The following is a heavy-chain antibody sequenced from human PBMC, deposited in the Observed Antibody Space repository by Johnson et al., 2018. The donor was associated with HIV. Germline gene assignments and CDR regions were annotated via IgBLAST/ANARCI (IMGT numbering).Heavy chain of an antibody. D-gene: IGHD4-17*01. Sequence: QVQLVESGGGVVQPGRSLRLSCAASEFTFSNYAMHWVRQAPGKGLEWVAVVPDDGDNTYYAASVKGRFTISRDNSKNTLYLQMNSLRAEDTAVYYCARDYGDYAHDAFDIWGQGTMVTVSS. V-gene: IGHV3-30-3*01. CDR3: ARDYGDYAHDAFDI. J-gene: IGHJ3*02. CDR2: VPDDGDNT. CDR1: EFTFSNYA.